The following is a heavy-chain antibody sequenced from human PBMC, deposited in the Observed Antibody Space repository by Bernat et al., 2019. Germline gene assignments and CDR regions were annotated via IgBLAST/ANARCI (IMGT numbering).Heavy chain of an antibody. CDR1: GFSVSGNY. V-gene: IGHV3-66*01. J-gene: IGHJ4*02. CDR2: IYSGGTT. Sequence: EVQLVESGGGLVQPGGSLRLSCAASGFSVSGNYMSWVRQAPGKGLEWVSVIYSGGTTNYADSVKGRFAISRDNSRNTLYLLMNSLTAGDTAMYCCARGPPSVMSWGQGTLVTVSS. D-gene: IGHD2-8*01. CDR3: ARGPPSVMS.